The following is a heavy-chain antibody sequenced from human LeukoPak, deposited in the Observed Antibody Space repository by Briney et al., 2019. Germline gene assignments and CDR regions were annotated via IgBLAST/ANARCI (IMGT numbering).Heavy chain of an antibody. CDR1: GFTFSSYA. V-gene: IGHV3-64D*06. CDR2: ISSNGGST. D-gene: IGHD3-10*01. CDR3: VKDTYGSGSYYNPGGYFDY. J-gene: IGHJ4*02. Sequence: GGSLRLSCSASGFTFSSYAMHWVRQAPGKGLEYVSAISSNGGSTYYADSVKGRLTISRDNSKNTLYLQMSSLRAEDTAVYYCVKDTYGSGSYYNPGGYFDYWGQGTLVTVSS.